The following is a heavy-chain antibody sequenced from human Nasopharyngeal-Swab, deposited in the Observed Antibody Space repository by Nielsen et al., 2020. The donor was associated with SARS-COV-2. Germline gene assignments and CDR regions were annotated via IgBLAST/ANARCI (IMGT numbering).Heavy chain of an antibody. D-gene: IGHD1-14*01. CDR1: GFDFSSYV. V-gene: IGHV3-21*01. CDR3: ARDQTGQNRLFDF. J-gene: IGHJ5*01. CDR2: ISSSATYI. Sequence: GGSLRLSCAASGFDFSSYVMHWVRQAPGQGLEWVSSISSSATYIHYAASVKGRFPVSRDNADNSLSLQMNSLRDEDTAVYYRARDQTGQNRLFDFWGQGALVTVSS.